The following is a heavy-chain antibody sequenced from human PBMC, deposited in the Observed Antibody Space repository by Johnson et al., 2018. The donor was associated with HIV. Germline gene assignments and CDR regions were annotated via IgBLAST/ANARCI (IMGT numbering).Heavy chain of an antibody. J-gene: IGHJ3*02. D-gene: IGHD2-15*01. CDR1: GFTFSDYY. Sequence: QVQLVESGGGLVKPGGSLRLSCVASGFTFSDYYMSWIRQAPGKGLEWVSYISSSGTTIYSADSVQGRFTTSRDNAKNSLYLQMNSLRAEDTAVYYCARSKDCSVGTCPDAFDIWGQGTLVIVSS. V-gene: IGHV3-11*04. CDR2: ISSSGTTI. CDR3: ARSKDCSVGTCPDAFDI.